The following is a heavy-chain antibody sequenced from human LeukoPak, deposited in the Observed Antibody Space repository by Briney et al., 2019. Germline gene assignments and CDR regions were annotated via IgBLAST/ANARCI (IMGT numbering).Heavy chain of an antibody. CDR3: ATWSALGGSSSSNYSQH. Sequence: GSSVKVSCKASGYTFTSYDINWVRQATGQGLEWMGWMNPNSGNTGYAQKFQGRVTMTRNTSISTAYMELSSLRSEDAAVYYCATWSALGGSSSSNYSQHGAQGPRAPVPS. J-gene: IGHJ1*01. V-gene: IGHV1-8*01. CDR1: GYTFTSYD. D-gene: IGHD2-15*01. CDR2: MNPNSGNT.